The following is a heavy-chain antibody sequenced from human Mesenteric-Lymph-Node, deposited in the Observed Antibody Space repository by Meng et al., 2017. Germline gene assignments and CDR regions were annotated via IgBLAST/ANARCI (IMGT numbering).Heavy chain of an antibody. D-gene: IGHD2/OR15-2a*01. CDR2: ISWNSGSI. J-gene: IGHJ4*02. V-gene: IGHV3-9*01. Sequence: SLKISCAASGFTFDDYAMHWVRQAPGKGLEWVSGISWNSGSIGYADSVKGRFTISRDNAKNSLYLQMNSLRAEDTAVYYCATTFYDAPYYFDYWGQGTRVTVSS. CDR3: ATTFYDAPYYFDY. CDR1: GFTFDDYA.